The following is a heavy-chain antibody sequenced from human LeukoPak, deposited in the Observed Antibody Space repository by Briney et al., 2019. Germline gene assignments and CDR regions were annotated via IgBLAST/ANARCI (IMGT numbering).Heavy chain of an antibody. CDR1: GFTFSDYY. CDR3: AKDGAGSQSYCSSTSCYVDY. CDR2: ISSSGSTI. D-gene: IGHD2-2*01. V-gene: IGHV3-11*01. Sequence: AGGSLRLSCAASGFTFSDYYMSWIRQAPGKGLEWVSYISSSGSTIYYADSVKGRFTISRDNAKNSLYLQMNSLRAEDTAVYYCAKDGAGSQSYCSSTSCYVDYWGQGTLVTVSS. J-gene: IGHJ4*02.